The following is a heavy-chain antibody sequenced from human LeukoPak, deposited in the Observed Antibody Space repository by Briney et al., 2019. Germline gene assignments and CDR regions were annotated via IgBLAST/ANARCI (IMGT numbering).Heavy chain of an antibody. D-gene: IGHD3-10*01. CDR3: AKDGDFRGVIAPFDY. CDR2: ISGSGGST. CDR1: GFTFSSCA. Sequence: GGSLSLSCAASGFTFSSCAMSWVRQAPGKGLEWVSAISGSGGSTYYADSVKGRFTISRDNSKNTLYLQMNSLRAEDTAVYYCAKDGDFRGVIAPFDYWGQGTLVTVSS. J-gene: IGHJ4*02. V-gene: IGHV3-23*01.